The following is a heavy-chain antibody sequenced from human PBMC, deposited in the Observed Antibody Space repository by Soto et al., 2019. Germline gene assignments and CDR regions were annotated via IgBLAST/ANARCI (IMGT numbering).Heavy chain of an antibody. J-gene: IGHJ4*02. CDR2: IYYSGRT. CDR3: ARSPEYYDRQYYFDY. CDR1: GGSLSSGDYY. Sequence: QVHLQDSGPGLVKPSQTLSLTCTVSGGSLSSGDYYWRWIRQPPGKSLEWIGYIYYSGRTYYNPSLKCRVTRSVDTSKNQFSLKLSSVTAADTAVYYCARSPEYYDRQYYFDYWGQGTLVTVSS. V-gene: IGHV4-30-4*01. D-gene: IGHD3-22*01.